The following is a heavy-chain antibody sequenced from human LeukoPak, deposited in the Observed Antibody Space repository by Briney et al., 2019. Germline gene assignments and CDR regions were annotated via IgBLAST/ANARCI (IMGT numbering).Heavy chain of an antibody. CDR2: IYYSGST. Sequence: SETLSLTCNVPGGSISSYYWSWIRQPPGKGLEWLGYIYYSGSTNYNPSLKSRVAISVDTSKNQFSLKLSSVTAADTAVYYCARHVIGSSGRPHYYYGMDVWGQGTTVTVSS. J-gene: IGHJ6*02. CDR1: GGSISSYY. D-gene: IGHD5-12*01. CDR3: ARHVIGSSGRPHYYYGMDV. V-gene: IGHV4-59*08.